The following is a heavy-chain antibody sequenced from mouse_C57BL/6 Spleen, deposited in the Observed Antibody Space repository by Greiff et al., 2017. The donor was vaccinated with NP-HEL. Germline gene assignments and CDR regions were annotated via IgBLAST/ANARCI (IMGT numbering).Heavy chain of an antibody. CDR2: INPSNGGT. CDR3: ARSTAQATTWFAY. D-gene: IGHD3-2*02. V-gene: IGHV1-53*01. CDR1: GYTFTSYW. J-gene: IGHJ3*01. Sequence: QVQLQQPGTELVKPGASVKLSCKASGYTFTSYWMHWVKPRPGQGLEWIGNINPSNGGTNYNEKFQSKATLTVDKSSSTAYMQLSSLTSEDSAVYYCARSTAQATTWFAYWGQRTLVTVSA.